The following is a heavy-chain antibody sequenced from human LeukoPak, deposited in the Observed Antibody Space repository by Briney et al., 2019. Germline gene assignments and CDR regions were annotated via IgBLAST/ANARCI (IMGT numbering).Heavy chain of an antibody. CDR1: GYTFTSYD. Sequence: ASVKVSCKASGYTFTSYDINWVRQATGQGLEWMGWMNPNSGNTGYAQKFQGRVTMTRDTSTSTVYMELSSLRSEDTAVYYCARDVDIGYCSGGSCDQFDYWGQGTLVTVSS. CDR2: MNPNSGNT. CDR3: ARDVDIGYCSGGSCDQFDY. D-gene: IGHD2-15*01. V-gene: IGHV1-8*01. J-gene: IGHJ4*02.